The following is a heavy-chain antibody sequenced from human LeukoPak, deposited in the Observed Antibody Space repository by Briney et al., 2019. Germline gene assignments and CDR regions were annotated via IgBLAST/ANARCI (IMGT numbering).Heavy chain of an antibody. Sequence: PGGSLRLSCAASGFTFSSYSMNWVRQARGKGLEWVSSISSSSSYIYYADSVKGRFTISRDNAKNSLYLQMNSLRAEDTAVYYCARDIASSGYYYFDYWGQGTLVTVSS. V-gene: IGHV3-21*01. D-gene: IGHD3-22*01. CDR2: ISSSSSYI. CDR3: ARDIASSGYYYFDY. J-gene: IGHJ4*02. CDR1: GFTFSSYS.